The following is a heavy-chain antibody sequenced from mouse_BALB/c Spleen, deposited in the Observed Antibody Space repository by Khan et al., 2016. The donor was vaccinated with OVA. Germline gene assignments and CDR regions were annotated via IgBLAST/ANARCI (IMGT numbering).Heavy chain of an antibody. CDR2: ISYSGNT. CDR1: GYSITSDYA. V-gene: IGHV3-2*02. D-gene: IGHD2-10*02. CDR3: ARVYGGDFDY. J-gene: IGHJ2*01. Sequence: SGPGLVQPSQSLSLTCTVTGYSITSDYAWNWIRQFPGNKLEWMGYISYSGNTNYNPSLKSRISINRDTSKNQFFLQLNSVTTEDTATYYCARVYGGDFDYWGQGTTLTVAS.